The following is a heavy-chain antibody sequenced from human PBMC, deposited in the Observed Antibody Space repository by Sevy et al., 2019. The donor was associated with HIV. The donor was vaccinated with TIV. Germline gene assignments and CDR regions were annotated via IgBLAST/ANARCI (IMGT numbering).Heavy chain of an antibody. CDR3: ARGWGDRSGYYPLDY. CDR2: IGYDGSNK. V-gene: IGHV3-33*01. CDR1: GFAPSTYG. J-gene: IGHJ4*02. Sequence: GGSLRLSCAASGFAPSTYGMHWVRQAPGKGLEWVAVIGYDGSNKYYADSVKGRFSISRDNSKNTLYLQMNSLRAEDTAVYYCARGWGDRSGYYPLDYWGQGTLVTVSS. D-gene: IGHD3-22*01.